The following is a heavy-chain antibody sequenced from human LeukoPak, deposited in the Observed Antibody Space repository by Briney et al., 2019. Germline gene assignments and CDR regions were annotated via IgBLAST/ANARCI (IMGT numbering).Heavy chain of an antibody. V-gene: IGHV1-2*02. CDR3: AREPSGSGGYDY. CDR1: GLTFSGYY. CDR2: ISPNSGGT. D-gene: IGHD3-10*01. J-gene: IGHJ4*02. Sequence: GAPVKLSCKASGLTFSGYYMHWVRQSPGQGLEWMAWISPNSGGTTYVQKYQGRVTVTRDTSISTDYMEINGLTSDDTALYYCAREPSGSGGYDYWGQGTVDTVSS.